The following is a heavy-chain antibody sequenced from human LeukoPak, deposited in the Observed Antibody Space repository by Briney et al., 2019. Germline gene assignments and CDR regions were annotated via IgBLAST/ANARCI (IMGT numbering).Heavy chain of an antibody. V-gene: IGHV3-23*01. CDR2: ISGSGDNT. CDR1: GFTFSSYA. CDR3: ARDRGRYYMDV. Sequence: GGSLRLSCAASGFTFSSYAMNWVRQAPGKGLEWISSISGSGDNTYYADSVKGRFTISRDNSKNTLYLQMNSLRAGDTAVYYCARDRGRYYMDVWGKGTTVTISS. J-gene: IGHJ6*03. D-gene: IGHD6-25*01.